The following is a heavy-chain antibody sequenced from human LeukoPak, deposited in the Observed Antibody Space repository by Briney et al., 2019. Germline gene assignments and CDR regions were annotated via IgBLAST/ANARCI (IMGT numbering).Heavy chain of an antibody. CDR1: GFTFSSHC. CDR3: ARDGVQLEGFDY. CDR2: ISGSSSYI. V-gene: IGHV3-21*01. D-gene: IGHD5-18*01. J-gene: IGHJ4*02. Sequence: GGSLRLSCAASGFTFSSHCMNWVRQAPGKGLEWVSSISGSSSYIYYADSVKGRFTISRDNAKNSLFLQMNGLRAEDTAVYYCARDGVQLEGFDYWGQGTLVTVSS.